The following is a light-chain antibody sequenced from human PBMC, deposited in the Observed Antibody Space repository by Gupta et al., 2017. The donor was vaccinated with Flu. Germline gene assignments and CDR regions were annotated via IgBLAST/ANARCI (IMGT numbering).Light chain of an antibody. CDR2: EVI. Sequence: QSALTQPASVSGSPGQSITISCTGTSSDVGGYNYVSWYQQHPGKAPKLMIYEVINRPSGVSNRFSGSKSGNTASLTISELQAEDEADYYCSSYTSISTSDVVFGGGTKLTVL. CDR1: SSDVGGYNY. CDR3: SSYTSISTSDVV. V-gene: IGLV2-14*01. J-gene: IGLJ2*01.